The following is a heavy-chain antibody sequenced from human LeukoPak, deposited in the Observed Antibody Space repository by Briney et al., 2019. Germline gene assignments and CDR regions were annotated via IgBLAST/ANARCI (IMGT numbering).Heavy chain of an antibody. CDR2: ISGSGGNT. J-gene: IGHJ4*02. CDR3: AKDRRAGSYDY. CDR1: GFNFSTYW. D-gene: IGHD3-10*01. V-gene: IGHV3-23*01. Sequence: GGSLRLSCAASGFNFSTYWMTWVRQAPGKGLEWVSAISGSGGNTYYADSVKGRFTISRDNSKNTLYLQMNSLRAEDTAVYYCAKDRRAGSYDYWGQGTLVTVSS.